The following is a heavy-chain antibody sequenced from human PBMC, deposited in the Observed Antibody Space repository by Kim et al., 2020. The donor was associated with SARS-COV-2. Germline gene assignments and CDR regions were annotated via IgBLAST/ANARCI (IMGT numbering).Heavy chain of an antibody. CDR1: GFNLNSHD. CDR2: IGIAGDT. CDR3: AREGDDLGAFDI. J-gene: IGHJ3*02. V-gene: IGHV3-13*01. D-gene: IGHD2-21*02. Sequence: GGSLRLSFVASGFNLNSHDMHWVRQSLGDGLEWVASIGIAGDTSYEDSVKGRFTFARERAENSVYLQMDSLRVGDTAVYYCAREGDDLGAFDIWGQGTV.